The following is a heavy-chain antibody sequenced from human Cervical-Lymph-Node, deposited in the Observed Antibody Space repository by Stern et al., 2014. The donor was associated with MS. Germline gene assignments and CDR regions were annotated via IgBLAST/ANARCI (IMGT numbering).Heavy chain of an antibody. Sequence: VQLVQSGPEVKKPGASLKVSCKASGYMFTTYGMHWVRQAPGQGLAWMGMISGYNGNTAYAQRFQGRVTMTIDTSTTTAYMEMRSLRSDDTATYYCARGDGSGWFGLWGQGTLVTVSS. CDR2: ISGYNGNT. CDR1: GYMFTTYG. J-gene: IGHJ5*02. D-gene: IGHD6-19*01. V-gene: IGHV1-18*01. CDR3: ARGDGSGWFGL.